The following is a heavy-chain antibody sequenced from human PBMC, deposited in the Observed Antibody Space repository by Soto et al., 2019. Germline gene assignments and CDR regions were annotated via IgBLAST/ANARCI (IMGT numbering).Heavy chain of an antibody. J-gene: IGHJ5*02. V-gene: IGHV4-59*01. CDR1: GGSISSYY. CDR2: IYYSGST. Sequence: SETLSLTCTVSGGSISSYYWSWIRQPPGKGLEWIGYIYYSGSTNYNPSLKSRVTISVDTSKNQFSLKLSSVTAADTAVYYCARASRFYDSSGYYYAGFDTWGQGTLVTVSS. D-gene: IGHD3-22*01. CDR3: ARASRFYDSSGYYYAGFDT.